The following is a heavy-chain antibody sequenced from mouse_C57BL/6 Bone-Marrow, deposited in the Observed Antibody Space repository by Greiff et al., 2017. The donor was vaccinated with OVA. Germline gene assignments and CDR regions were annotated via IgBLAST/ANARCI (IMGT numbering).Heavy chain of an antibody. CDR3: ARSDYEGNSYFDY. D-gene: IGHD2-1*01. CDR1: GYTFTNYW. CDR2: IYPGGGYT. V-gene: IGHV1-63*01. J-gene: IGHJ2*01. Sequence: VQLQQSGAELVRPGTSVKMSCKASGYTFTNYWIGWAKQRPGHGLEWIGDIYPGGGYTNYNEKFKGKATLTADKSSSTAYMQFSSLTSEDSAIYFCARSDYEGNSYFDYWGQGTTLTVSS.